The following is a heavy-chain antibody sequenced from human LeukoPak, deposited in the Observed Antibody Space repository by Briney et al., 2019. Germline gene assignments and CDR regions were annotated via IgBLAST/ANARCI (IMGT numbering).Heavy chain of an antibody. V-gene: IGHV3-23*01. D-gene: IGHD3-22*01. CDR3: ATITSMRVVLIS. CDR1: GFTFSSFD. CDR2: ISVSATNT. J-gene: IGHJ1*01. Sequence: GGSLRLSCAASGFTFSSFDMTWVRQAPGKGLEWVSTISVSATNTYYADSVKGRFTISRDNSKNKLYLQMNSLRADDTAVYYCATITSMRVVLISWGQGTLVTVSS.